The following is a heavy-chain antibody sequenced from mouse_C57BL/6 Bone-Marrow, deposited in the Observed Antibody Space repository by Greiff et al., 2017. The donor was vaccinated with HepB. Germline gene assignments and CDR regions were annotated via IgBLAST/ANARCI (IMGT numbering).Heavy chain of an antibody. V-gene: IGHV5-17*01. CDR2: ISSGSSTI. D-gene: IGHD1-1*01. CDR3: ARGYYGSSPYWYFDF. Sequence: EVQGVESGGGLVKPGGSLKLSCAASGFTFSDYGMHWVRQAPEKGLEWVAYISSGSSTIYYADTVKGRFTISRDNAKNTLFLQMTSLRSEDTAMYYCARGYYGSSPYWYFDFWGTGTTVTVSS. J-gene: IGHJ1*03. CDR1: GFTFSDYG.